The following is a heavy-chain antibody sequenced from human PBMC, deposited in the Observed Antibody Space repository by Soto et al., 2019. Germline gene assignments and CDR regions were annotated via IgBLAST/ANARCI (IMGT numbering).Heavy chain of an antibody. V-gene: IGHV4-59*01. CDR1: GASISSFY. CDR2: IFHSGST. D-gene: IGHD1-26*01. CDR3: ARDQNGSPHFDY. J-gene: IGHJ4*02. Sequence: SETLSLTCTVSGASISSFYWSWIRQPPGKGLERIGYIFHSGSTNYNPSLKSRATISVDTSKNLFSLKLSSVTAADTAVYYCARDQNGSPHFDYWGQANLVTVSS.